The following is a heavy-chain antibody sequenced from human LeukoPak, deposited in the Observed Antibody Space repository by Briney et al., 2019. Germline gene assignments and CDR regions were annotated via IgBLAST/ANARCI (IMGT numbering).Heavy chain of an antibody. CDR2: IISEGSST. CDR3: ARDSRDCRGGSCYPDY. D-gene: IGHD2-15*01. Sequence: YPGGSLRLSCAASGFTFSSYWMHWVRHVPGKGLVWVLCIISEGSSTNYADSGTGRFTISRDNAKNPLFLQMNSLRAEDRAVYYCARDSRDCRGGSCYPDYWGQGTLVTVSS. CDR1: GFTFSSYW. V-gene: IGHV3-74*01. J-gene: IGHJ4*02.